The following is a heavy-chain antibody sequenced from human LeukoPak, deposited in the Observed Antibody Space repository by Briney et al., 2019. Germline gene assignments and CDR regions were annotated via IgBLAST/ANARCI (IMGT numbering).Heavy chain of an antibody. V-gene: IGHV1-58*02. D-gene: IGHD2-15*01. CDR3: AAGWVCSGGSCYYYFDY. CDR1: GFTFTSSA. Sequence: TSVKVSCKASGFTFTSSAMHWVRQARGQRLEWIGWIVVGSGNTNYAQKFQERVTITRDMSTSTAYMELSSLRSEDTAVYYCAAGWVCSGGSCYYYFDYWGQGTLVTVSS. J-gene: IGHJ4*02. CDR2: IVVGSGNT.